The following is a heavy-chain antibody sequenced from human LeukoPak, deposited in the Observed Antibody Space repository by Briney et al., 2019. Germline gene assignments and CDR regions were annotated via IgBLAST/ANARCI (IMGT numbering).Heavy chain of an antibody. CDR2: IIPIFGTA. CDR3: ARVWLRLYGDPIGWFDP. CDR1: GGTFISYA. V-gene: IGHV1-69*01. D-gene: IGHD4-17*01. Sequence: ASVKVSCKASGGTFISYAISWVRQAPGQGLEWMGGIIPIFGTANYAQKFQGRVTITADESTSTAYMELSSLRSEDTAVYYCARVWLRLYGDPIGWFDPWGQGTLVTVSS. J-gene: IGHJ5*02.